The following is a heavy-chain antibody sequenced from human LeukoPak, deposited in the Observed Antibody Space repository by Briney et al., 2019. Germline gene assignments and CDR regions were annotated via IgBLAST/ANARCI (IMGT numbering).Heavy chain of an antibody. D-gene: IGHD6-13*01. Sequence: ASVKVSCKACGYTFTGYYMHWVRQAPGQGLEWMGWINPNSGGTNYAQKFQGRVTMTRDTSISTAYMELSRLRSDDTAVYYCARSPIAENHDAFDIWGQGTMVTVSS. J-gene: IGHJ3*02. CDR3: ARSPIAENHDAFDI. V-gene: IGHV1-2*02. CDR2: INPNSGGT. CDR1: GYTFTGYY.